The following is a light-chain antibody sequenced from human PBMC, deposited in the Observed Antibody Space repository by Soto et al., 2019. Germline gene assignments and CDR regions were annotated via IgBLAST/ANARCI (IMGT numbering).Light chain of an antibody. CDR2: NAS. V-gene: IGKV3-15*01. CDR3: QQYSNWPPYT. J-gene: IGKJ2*01. CDR1: QSVSSD. Sequence: EIVMTQSPATLSVSPGERVTLSCRASQSVSSDLAWYQQKPGQAPSLLIYNASNRAAGVPARFSGSGSGTEFNLTISSLQSEDFAVYYCQQYSNWPPYTFGQGTKLEIK.